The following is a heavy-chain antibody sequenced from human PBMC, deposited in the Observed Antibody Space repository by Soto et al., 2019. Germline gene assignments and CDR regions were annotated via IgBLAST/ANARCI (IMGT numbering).Heavy chain of an antibody. CDR1: GGTFKAFA. Sequence: QVQVLQSGAEVKKPGSSVKVSCKTSGGTFKAFAFSWVRQAPGQGLEWLGGIVPLFGTPNYEGRFQGRISITADESTNTVHMELNSLHSDDPAVYYCATYGLQTSMALEVWGQGTTITVSS. CDR2: IVPLFGTP. V-gene: IGHV1-69*01. D-gene: IGHD5-18*01. J-gene: IGHJ6*02. CDR3: ATYGLQTSMALEV.